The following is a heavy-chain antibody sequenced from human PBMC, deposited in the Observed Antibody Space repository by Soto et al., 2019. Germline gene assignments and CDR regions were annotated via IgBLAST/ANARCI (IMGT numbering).Heavy chain of an antibody. CDR3: ARLXGTAFDL. CDR1: GFTFSDHY. V-gene: IGHV3-72*01. J-gene: IGHJ4*02. Sequence: PGGSLRLSCAASGFTFSDHYMDWVRQEPGKGLEGVGRARNRVNGYTTSHAASVRGRLTISRDDSKNSLYLQMNSLTAEDTAVYFCARLXGTAFDLWGQGTLVTVSS. CDR2: ARNRVNGYTT.